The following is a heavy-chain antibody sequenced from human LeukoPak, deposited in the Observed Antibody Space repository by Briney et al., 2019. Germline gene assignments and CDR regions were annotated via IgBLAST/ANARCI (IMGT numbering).Heavy chain of an antibody. J-gene: IGHJ4*02. CDR1: GFTFSSYS. CDR2: ISSSSSYI. CDR3: ARIIGAYQLLYSGYFDY. Sequence: PGGSLRLSCAASGFTFSSYSMNWVRQAPGKGLEWVSSISSSSSYIYYADSVEGRFTISRDNAKNSLYLQMNSLRAEDTAVYYCARIIGAYQLLYSGYFDYWGQGTLVTVSS. V-gene: IGHV3-21*01. D-gene: IGHD2-2*02.